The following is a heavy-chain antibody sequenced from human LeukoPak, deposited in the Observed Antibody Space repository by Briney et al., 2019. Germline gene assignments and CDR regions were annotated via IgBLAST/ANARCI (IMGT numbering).Heavy chain of an antibody. CDR2: IAYDGSNK. J-gene: IGHJ6*02. V-gene: IGHV3-30*18. CDR3: AKEKAIATINYGLDV. CDR1: GFIFDTYG. D-gene: IGHD1-1*01. Sequence: GGPLRLSCAASGFIFDTYGMLWVRQAPGKGLEWVAVIAYDGSNKVYADSVKGRFTISRDNSKNTLYLQMNSLRGEDTAVYYCAKEKAIATINYGLDVWGQGTTVTVSS.